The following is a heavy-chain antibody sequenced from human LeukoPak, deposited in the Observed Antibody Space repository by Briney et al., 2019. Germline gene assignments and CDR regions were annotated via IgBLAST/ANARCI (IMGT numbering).Heavy chain of an antibody. V-gene: IGHV3-11*04. CDR2: ISPNSDNI. D-gene: IGHD3-9*01. CDR1: GFPFSDRY. Sequence: GGSLRLSCAATGFPFSDRYMSWIRQAPGKGMEWVAYISPNSDNIHYADSVKGRFTISRDNTKNSLFLQLTSLRADDMAVYYCVTETGWLFDFWGQGTLVTVSS. CDR3: VTETGWLFDF. J-gene: IGHJ4*02.